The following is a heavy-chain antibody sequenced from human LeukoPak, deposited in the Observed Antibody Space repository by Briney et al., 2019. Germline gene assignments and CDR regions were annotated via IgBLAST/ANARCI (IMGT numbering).Heavy chain of an antibody. J-gene: IGHJ4*02. D-gene: IGHD3-3*01. CDR3: AREFTIFGVVPRYFDY. Sequence: PGGSLRLSCAASGFTFSSYSMNWVRQAPGKGLEWVSYISSSSTIYYADSVKGRFTISRDNAKNSLYLQMNSLRAEDTAVYYCAREFTIFGVVPRYFDYWGQGTLVTVPS. CDR1: GFTFSSYS. V-gene: IGHV3-48*01. CDR2: ISSSSTI.